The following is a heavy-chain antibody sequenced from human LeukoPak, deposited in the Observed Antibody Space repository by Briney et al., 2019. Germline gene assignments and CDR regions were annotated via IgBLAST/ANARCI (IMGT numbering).Heavy chain of an antibody. Sequence: GGSLRLSCAASGFTFSSYSMNWVRQAPGKGLEWVSYISSGSSTIYYADSVKGRFTISRDNSKNTLYLQMNSLRAEDTAVYYCAKAGYCSSTSCYTFYYYYMDVWGKGTTVTVSS. CDR3: AKAGYCSSTSCYTFYYYYMDV. CDR1: GFTFSSYS. D-gene: IGHD2-2*02. J-gene: IGHJ6*03. V-gene: IGHV3-48*01. CDR2: ISSGSSTI.